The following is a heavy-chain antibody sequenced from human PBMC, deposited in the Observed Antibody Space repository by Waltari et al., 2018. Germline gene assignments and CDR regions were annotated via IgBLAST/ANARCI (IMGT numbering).Heavy chain of an antibody. D-gene: IGHD3-3*01. CDR2: ISWNSGSI. CDR1: GFTFDDYA. Sequence: EVQLVESGGGLVQPGRSLRLSCAASGFTFDDYAMHWVRQAPGKGVYGISGISWNSGSIGDADSVKGRCTISRDNAKNSLYLQMNSLRAEDMSLYYCAKDTGSNQEWNAFDIWGQGTMVTVSS. J-gene: IGHJ3*02. CDR3: AKDTGSNQEWNAFDI. V-gene: IGHV3-9*03.